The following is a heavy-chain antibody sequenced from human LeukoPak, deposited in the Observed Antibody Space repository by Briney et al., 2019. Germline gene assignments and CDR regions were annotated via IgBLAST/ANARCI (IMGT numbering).Heavy chain of an antibody. J-gene: IGHJ4*02. V-gene: IGHV3-11*01. CDR3: GRVREPFYFHF. Sequence: GGSLRLSCTGSGFIFSDYYIAWIRQAPGKGLEWVSFISPTSSMIFYADSVKGRFTISRDNAKDSASLQMNSLRDEDTAMYYWGRVREPFYFHFWGQGALVTGSS. D-gene: IGHD2/OR15-2a*01. CDR1: GFIFSDYY. CDR2: ISPTSSMI.